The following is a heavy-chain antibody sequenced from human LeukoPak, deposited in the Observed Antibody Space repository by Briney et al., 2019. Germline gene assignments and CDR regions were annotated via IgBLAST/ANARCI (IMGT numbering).Heavy chain of an antibody. CDR1: GCLFTSYW. D-gene: IGHD3-10*01. V-gene: IGHV5-51*01. CDR3: ARQAFYYGSGSYAADY. CDR2: IYPGDSDT. Sequence: GGALKISCQGSGCLFTSYWIGWGRQMPGKGLEGMGIIYPGDSDTRYSPSFEGQVNISADKSISTAYLQWSSLKASDTAMYYCARQAFYYGSGSYAADYWGQGTLVTVSS. J-gene: IGHJ4*02.